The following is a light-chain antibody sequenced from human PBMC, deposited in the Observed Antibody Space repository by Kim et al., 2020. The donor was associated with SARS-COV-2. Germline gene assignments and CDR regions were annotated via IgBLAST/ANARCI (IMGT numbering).Light chain of an antibody. Sequence: GDRVTITCRASQSFSSWLAWYQQKPGKVPKLLIYKTSILESGVPSRFSGSGSGTEFTLTISSLQPDDVATYYCQQYNNFPITFGQGTRLEIK. CDR2: KTS. V-gene: IGKV1-5*03. J-gene: IGKJ5*01. CDR1: QSFSSW. CDR3: QQYNNFPIT.